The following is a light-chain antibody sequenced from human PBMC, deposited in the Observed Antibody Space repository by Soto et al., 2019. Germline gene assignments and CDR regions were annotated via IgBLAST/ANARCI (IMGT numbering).Light chain of an antibody. CDR2: AVS. J-gene: IGLJ1*01. Sequence: SPSQSATLSLPCNRQSVGDYNYVSWYQQYPGKAPKLLLSAVSKRPSGVPDRFSGSKSGNTASLTISGLQAEDEAHYYCCSYAGMATFVFGTGTKVTVL. V-gene: IGLV2-11*03. CDR1: QSVGDYNY. CDR3: CSYAGMATFV.